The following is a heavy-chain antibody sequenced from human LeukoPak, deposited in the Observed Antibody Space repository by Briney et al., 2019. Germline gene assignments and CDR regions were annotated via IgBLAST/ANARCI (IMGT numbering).Heavy chain of an antibody. Sequence: APVKVSCTASGYTFTTYYMHWVRHAPGQGLEWMGIIKPSGGRTSYAQKFHGRVTMTTDTSTSTVYMELSSLRSEDTAVYYCASGRAVWLVAGSNFDYWGQGTLVTVSS. CDR3: ASGRAVWLVAGSNFDY. J-gene: IGHJ4*02. CDR1: GYTFTTYY. V-gene: IGHV1-46*01. CDR2: IKPSGGRT. D-gene: IGHD6-19*01.